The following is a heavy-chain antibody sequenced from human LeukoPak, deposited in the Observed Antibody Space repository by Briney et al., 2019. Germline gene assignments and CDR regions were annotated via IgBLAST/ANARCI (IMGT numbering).Heavy chain of an antibody. V-gene: IGHV1-18*01. Sequence: GASVKVSCKASGYTFSSYGITWVRQAPGQGLEWMGWISAYNGNTNYRQKLQGRVTMITDTSTSTAYMDLRSLRSDDTAIYYCARDSPDGSGTYYNDSPDYWGQGTLVTVSS. CDR2: ISAYNGNT. CDR1: GYTFSSYG. CDR3: ARDSPDGSGTYYNDSPDY. D-gene: IGHD3-10*01. J-gene: IGHJ4*02.